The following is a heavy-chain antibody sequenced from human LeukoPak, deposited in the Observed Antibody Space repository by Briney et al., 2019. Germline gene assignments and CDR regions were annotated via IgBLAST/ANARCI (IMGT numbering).Heavy chain of an antibody. D-gene: IGHD3-22*01. J-gene: IGHJ3*02. CDR3: ATIAVVTDAFDI. CDR1: GFTFSSYS. Sequence: GGSLRLSCAASGFTFSSYSMNWVRQAPGKGLEWVSSISSSSSYIYYADSVKGRFTISRDNAKNSLYLQMNSLRAEDTAVYYCATIAVVTDAFDIWGQGTMVTVSS. CDR2: ISSSSSYI. V-gene: IGHV3-21*01.